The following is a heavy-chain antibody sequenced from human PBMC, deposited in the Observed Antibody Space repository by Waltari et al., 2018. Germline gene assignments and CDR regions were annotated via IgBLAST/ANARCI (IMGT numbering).Heavy chain of an antibody. CDR3: ARIRELSYFDY. D-gene: IGHD1-26*01. CDR2: IDWDDDN. CDR1: GFSLSTSGRC. J-gene: IGHJ4*02. Sequence: QVTLRESGPALVKPTQTLTLTCTFSGFSLSTSGRCVSWIRQPPGEALEWLALIDWDDDNNYSTSLKTRLTNSKDTSKNPVVLTMPNMDPVDTATYYCARIRELSYFDYWGQGTLVTVSS. V-gene: IGHV2-70*01.